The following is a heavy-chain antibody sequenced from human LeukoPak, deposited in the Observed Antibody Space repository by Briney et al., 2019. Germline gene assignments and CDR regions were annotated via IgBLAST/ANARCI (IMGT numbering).Heavy chain of an antibody. Sequence: ASVKVSCKASGYTFTGYYMHWVRQAPGQGLEWMGRINPNSGGTNYPQKFQGRVTMTRDTSISTAYMELSRLRSDDTAVYYCARDNYDYVWGSYQDYWGQGTLVTVSS. CDR2: INPNSGGT. CDR3: ARDNYDYVWGSYQDY. J-gene: IGHJ4*02. D-gene: IGHD3-16*02. V-gene: IGHV1-2*06. CDR1: GYTFTGYY.